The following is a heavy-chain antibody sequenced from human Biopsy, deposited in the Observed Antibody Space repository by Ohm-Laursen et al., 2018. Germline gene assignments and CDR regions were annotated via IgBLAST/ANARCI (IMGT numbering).Heavy chain of an antibody. CDR1: GFTFTDYD. CDR2: ISPSSTTI. J-gene: IGHJ6*02. Sequence: SLRLSCTAPGFTFTDYDISWVRHVPGQGLEWLALISPSSTTIYYADPVRGRFFISRDDAKNSVSLEMSSLRADDTALYFCARNVRLEMTDHSGVTTYSRYFAMDAWGRGTTVTVSS. D-gene: IGHD1-1*01. V-gene: IGHV3-11*01. CDR3: ARNVRLEMTDHSGVTTYSRYFAMDA.